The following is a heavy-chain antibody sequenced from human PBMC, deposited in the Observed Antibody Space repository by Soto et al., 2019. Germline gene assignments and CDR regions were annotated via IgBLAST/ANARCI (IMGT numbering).Heavy chain of an antibody. V-gene: IGHV4-34*01. CDR2: INHSGST. Sequence: PSETLSLTCAVYGGSFSGYYWSWIRQPPGKGLEWIGEINHSGSTNYNPSLKSRVTISVDTSKNQFSLKLSSVTAADTAVYYCASHLGDQAYWGQGTLVTVSS. D-gene: IGHD2-21*02. CDR1: GGSFSGYY. CDR3: ASHLGDQAY. J-gene: IGHJ4*02.